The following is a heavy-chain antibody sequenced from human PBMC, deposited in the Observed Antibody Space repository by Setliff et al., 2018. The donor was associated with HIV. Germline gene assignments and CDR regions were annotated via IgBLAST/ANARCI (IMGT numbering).Heavy chain of an antibody. D-gene: IGHD2-21*02. J-gene: IGHJ1*01. CDR3: ASTYCGGNCYTRYFQH. Sequence: SETLSLTCIVSGASISSNTWSWIRQPPGKGLQWIGFIYYSGTTNYNPSLESRVTISVATSKNQFSLKLSSVTAADTAVYYCASTYCGGNCYTRYFQHWGQGTLVTVSS. CDR2: IYYSGTT. V-gene: IGHV4-59*01. CDR1: GASISSNT.